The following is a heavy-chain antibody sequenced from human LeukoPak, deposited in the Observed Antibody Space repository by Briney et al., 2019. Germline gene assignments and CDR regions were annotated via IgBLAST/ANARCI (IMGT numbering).Heavy chain of an antibody. D-gene: IGHD3-10*01. J-gene: IGHJ4*02. CDR3: ARVPMVRGVILYYFDY. CDR2: IIPILGIA. V-gene: IGHV1-69*04. CDR1: GGTFSSYA. Sequence: SVKVSCKASGGTFSSYAISWVRQAPGQGLEWMGRIIPILGIANYAQKFQGRVTITADKSTSTAYMELSSLRSEDTAVYYCARVPMVRGVILYYFDYWGQGTLVTVSS.